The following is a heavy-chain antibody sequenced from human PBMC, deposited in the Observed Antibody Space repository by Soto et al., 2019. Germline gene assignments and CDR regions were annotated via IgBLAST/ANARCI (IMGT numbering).Heavy chain of an antibody. CDR1: GFTFSSYA. CDR2: ISGSGGST. V-gene: IGHV3-23*01. Sequence: EVQLLESGGGLVQPGGSLRLSCAASGFTFSSYAMSWVRQAPGKGLEWVSAISGSGGSTYYADSVKGRFTISRDNSNNKLYLQMNSLRAEDTAVYYCAKDIRMAARPNPLPFDYWGQGTLVTVSS. J-gene: IGHJ4*02. CDR3: AKDIRMAARPNPLPFDY. D-gene: IGHD6-6*01.